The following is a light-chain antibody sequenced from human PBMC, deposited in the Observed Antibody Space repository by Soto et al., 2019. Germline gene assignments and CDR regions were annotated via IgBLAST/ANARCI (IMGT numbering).Light chain of an antibody. V-gene: IGKV3-11*01. J-gene: IGKJ1*01. Sequence: EIVLTQSPATLSLSPGERATLSCRASQSVSSCLAWYQQKPGQAPRLLIYDASNRATGIPARFSGSGSGTDFTLTISSLEPEDFAVYYCQQRSNWPTFGQGTKVDI. CDR2: DAS. CDR3: QQRSNWPT. CDR1: QSVSSC.